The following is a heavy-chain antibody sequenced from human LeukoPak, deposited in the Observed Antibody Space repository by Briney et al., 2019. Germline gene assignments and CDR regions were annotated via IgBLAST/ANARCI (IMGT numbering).Heavy chain of an antibody. V-gene: IGHV4-61*02. CDR1: GGSISSGSYY. J-gene: IGHJ6*02. Sequence: SETLSLTCTVSGGSISSGSYYWSWIRQPAGKGLEWIVRIYTSGSTNYNPSLKSRVTISVDTSKNQFSLKLSSVTAADTAVYYCARGSGSGSFYYYGMDVWGQGTTVTVSS. CDR3: ARGSGSGSFYYYGMDV. CDR2: IYTSGST. D-gene: IGHD3-10*01.